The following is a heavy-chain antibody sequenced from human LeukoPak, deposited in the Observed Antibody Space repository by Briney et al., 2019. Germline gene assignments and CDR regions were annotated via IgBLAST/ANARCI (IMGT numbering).Heavy chain of an antibody. CDR2: IYYSGST. Sequence: SETLSLTCTVSGGSISSSSYYWGWIRQPPGKGLEWIGSIYYSGSTYYNPSLKSRVTISVDTSKNQFSLRLSSVTAADTAVYYCARGTVAGKGNWFDPWGQGTLVTVSS. CDR3: ARGTVAGKGNWFDP. CDR1: GGSISSSSYY. V-gene: IGHV4-39*07. D-gene: IGHD6-19*01. J-gene: IGHJ5*02.